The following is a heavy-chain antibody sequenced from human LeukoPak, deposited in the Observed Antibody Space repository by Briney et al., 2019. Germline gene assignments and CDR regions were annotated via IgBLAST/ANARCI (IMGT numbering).Heavy chain of an antibody. V-gene: IGHV4-4*02. Sequence: GALRLSCAASGFTFSSYWMSWVRQPPGKGLEWIGEIYHSGSTNYNPSLKSRVTISVDKSKTQFSLKLSSVTAADTAVYYCARARADIVVVPAAIHPAGRAFDIWGQGTMVTVSS. CDR2: IYHSGST. CDR3: ARARADIVVVPAAIHPAGRAFDI. CDR1: GFTFSSYW. J-gene: IGHJ3*02. D-gene: IGHD2-2*01.